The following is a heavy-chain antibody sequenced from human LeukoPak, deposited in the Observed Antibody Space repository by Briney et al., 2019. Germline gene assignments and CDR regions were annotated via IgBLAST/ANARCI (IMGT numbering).Heavy chain of an antibody. CDR1: GGSISSGGYS. J-gene: IGHJ6*02. D-gene: IGHD2-2*01. CDR3: ARDYRVVPAAETYYYYGMDV. V-gene: IGHV4-31*03. CDR2: IYYSGST. Sequence: SETLSLTCTVSGGSISSGGYSWSWIRQHPGKGLEWIGYIYYSGSTYYNPSLKSRVTISVDTSKNQFSLKLSSVTAADTAVYYCARDYRVVPAAETYYYYGMDVWGQGTTVTVSS.